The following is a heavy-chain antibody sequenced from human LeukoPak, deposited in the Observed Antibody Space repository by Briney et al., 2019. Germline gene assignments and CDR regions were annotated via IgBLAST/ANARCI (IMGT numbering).Heavy chain of an antibody. CDR1: GFTFSSYG. J-gene: IGHJ6*04. CDR2: ISSSGSTI. V-gene: IGHV3-48*04. CDR3: AELGITMIGGV. D-gene: IGHD3-10*02. Sequence: GGSLRLSCAASGFTFSSYGMHWVRQAPGKGLEWVSYISSSGSTIYYADSVKGRFTISRDNAKNSLYLQMNSLRAEDTAVYYCAELGITMIGGVWGKGTTVTVSS.